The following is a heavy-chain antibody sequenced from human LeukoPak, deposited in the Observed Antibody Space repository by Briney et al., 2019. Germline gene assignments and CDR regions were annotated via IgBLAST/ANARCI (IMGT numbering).Heavy chain of an antibody. CDR3: AREGFVIVSSSIYSGYDFDH. D-gene: IGHD5-12*01. V-gene: IGHV1-2*02. Sequence: ASVKVSCKTSGYTFTGYYVHWVRQAPGQGLEWVGWINPDTGDTNYAQKFQGRVTMTRDTSVNTAYMELRRLRSDDQAVYFCAREGFVIVSSSIYSGYDFDHWGRGTLITVSS. CDR1: GYTFTGYY. CDR2: INPDTGDT. J-gene: IGHJ4*02.